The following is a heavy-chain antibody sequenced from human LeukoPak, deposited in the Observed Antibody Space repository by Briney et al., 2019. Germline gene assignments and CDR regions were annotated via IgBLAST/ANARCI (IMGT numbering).Heavy chain of an antibody. CDR2: ISYSGTT. D-gene: IGHD2-15*01. V-gene: IGHV4-59*11. Sequence: SETLSLTCTVSGASISSHYWSWIRQPPGKGLEWIGYISYSGTTKYNASLKSRVTISADTSKSHFSLNLSSVTAADTAVYYCARDQSCSGGSCYDAFDIWGQGTMVTVSS. J-gene: IGHJ3*02. CDR1: GASISSHY. CDR3: ARDQSCSGGSCYDAFDI.